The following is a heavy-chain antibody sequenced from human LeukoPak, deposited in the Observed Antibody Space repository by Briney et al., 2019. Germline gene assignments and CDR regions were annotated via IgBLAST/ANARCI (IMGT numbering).Heavy chain of an antibody. CDR1: GFMFSSYS. J-gene: IGHJ4*02. D-gene: IGHD3-22*01. CDR3: ARNVLTYYYDSSGYSDY. Sequence: GGSLRLSCAASGFMFSSYSMNWVRQAPGKGLEWVSYISSSSSTIYYADSVKGRFTISRDNSKDTLYLQMNSLRAEDTAVYYCARNVLTYYYDSSGYSDYWGQGTLVTVSS. CDR2: ISSSSSTI. V-gene: IGHV3-48*01.